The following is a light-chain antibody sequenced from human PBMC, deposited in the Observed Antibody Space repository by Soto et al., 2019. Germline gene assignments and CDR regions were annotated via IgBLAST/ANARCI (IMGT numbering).Light chain of an antibody. V-gene: IGKV3-11*01. CDR3: QQGYSTRWT. Sequence: EIVLTQSPATLSLSPGERATLSCRASQSVSSYLAWYQQKPGQAPSLLIYATSNRASGVPARFSGSGSGTDFTLTIGPLQPEDFATYYCQQGYSTRWTFGQGTKVDIK. CDR2: ATS. J-gene: IGKJ1*01. CDR1: QSVSSY.